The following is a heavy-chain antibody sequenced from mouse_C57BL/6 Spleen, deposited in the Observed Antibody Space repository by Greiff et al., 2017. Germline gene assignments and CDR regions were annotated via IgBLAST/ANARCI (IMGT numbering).Heavy chain of an antibody. CDR2: IDPSDSYT. D-gene: IGHD1-1*01. V-gene: IGHV1-50*01. CDR3: ARGNYDGSSSFDY. Sequence: VQLQQPGAELVKPGASVKLSCKASGYTFTSYWMQWVKQRPGQGLEWIGEIDPSDSYTNDNQKFKGKATLTVDTSSSTAYMQLSSLTSEDSAVYYCARGNYDGSSSFDYWGQGTTLTVSS. CDR1: GYTFTSYW. J-gene: IGHJ2*01.